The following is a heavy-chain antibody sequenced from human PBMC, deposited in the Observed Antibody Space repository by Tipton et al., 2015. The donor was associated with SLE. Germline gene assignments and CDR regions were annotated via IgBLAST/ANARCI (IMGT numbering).Heavy chain of an antibody. V-gene: IGHV3-30*02. D-gene: IGHD1-26*01. CDR2: IQHGAATK. CDR1: GFTFSTYA. J-gene: IGHJ6*02. Sequence: SLRLSCAASGFTFSTYAMHWVRQAPGKGLEWVAYIQHGAATKYYADSVKGRFTISRDNSKNTVYLQMNNLRSEDTAVYYCAKDIVPSWGMDVWGQGTTVTVSS. CDR3: AKDIVPSWGMDV.